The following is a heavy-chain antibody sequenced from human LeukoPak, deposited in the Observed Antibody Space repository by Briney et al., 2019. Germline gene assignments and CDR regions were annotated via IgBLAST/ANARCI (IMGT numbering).Heavy chain of an antibody. CDR3: ARDVCSGGSCYGDPNNWFDP. J-gene: IGHJ5*02. CDR1: GGTFSSYA. CDR2: IIPIFGTA. V-gene: IGHV1-69*06. Sequence: GASVKVSCKASGGTFSSYAISWVRQAPGQGLEWMGGIIPIFGTANYAQKFQGRVTITADKSTSTAYMELSSLRSEDTAVYYCARDVCSGGSCYGDPNNWFDPWGQGTLVTVSS. D-gene: IGHD2-15*01.